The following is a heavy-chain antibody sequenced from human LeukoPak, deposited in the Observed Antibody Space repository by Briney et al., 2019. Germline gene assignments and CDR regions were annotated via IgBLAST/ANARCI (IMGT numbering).Heavy chain of an antibody. D-gene: IGHD3-10*01. Sequence: ASVMVSCKASGYTFTSYGISWVRQAPGQGLEWMGLISAYNGNTNYAQKLQGRVTMTTDTSTSTAYMELRSLRSDDTAVYYCASDRGGLTIWFGEFYYFDYWGQGTLVTVSS. CDR1: GYTFTSYG. J-gene: IGHJ4*02. V-gene: IGHV1-18*01. CDR3: ASDRGGLTIWFGEFYYFDY. CDR2: ISAYNGNT.